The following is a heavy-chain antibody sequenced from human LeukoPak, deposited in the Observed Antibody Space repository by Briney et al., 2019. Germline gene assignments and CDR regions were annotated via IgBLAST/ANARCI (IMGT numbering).Heavy chain of an antibody. CDR1: GFTFSSYG. V-gene: IGHV3-30*03. CDR3: ARDPTRSTDYFDY. CDR2: ISYDGSNK. Sequence: GGSLRLSCAASGFTFSSYGMHWVRQAPGKGLEWVAVISYDGSNKYYADSVKGRFTISRDNSKNTLYLQMNSLRAEDTAMYYCARDPTRSTDYFDYWGQGTLVTVSS. D-gene: IGHD4-17*01. J-gene: IGHJ4*02.